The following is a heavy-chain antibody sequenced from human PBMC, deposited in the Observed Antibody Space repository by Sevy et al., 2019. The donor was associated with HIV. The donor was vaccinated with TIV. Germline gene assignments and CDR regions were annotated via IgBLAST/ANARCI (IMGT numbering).Heavy chain of an antibody. CDR3: ARGPYNSGLRFDF. D-gene: IGHD5-12*01. CDR2: ISFDGGNT. V-gene: IGHV3-30-3*01. Sequence: GGSLRLSCVASGFSLSDYAMHWVRQGPDKGLAWVAVISFDGGNTYYSDAVEGRFTISRDNSKNTVFLQMNSLSPDDTALYNCARGPYNSGLRFDFWGQGTLVTVSS. CDR1: GFSLSDYA. J-gene: IGHJ4*02.